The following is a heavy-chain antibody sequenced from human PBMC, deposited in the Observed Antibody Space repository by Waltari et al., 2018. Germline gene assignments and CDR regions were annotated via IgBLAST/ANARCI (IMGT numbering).Heavy chain of an antibody. J-gene: IGHJ6*02. CDR1: GGTFSSYA. V-gene: IGHV1-69*13. CDR2: IIPIFGTA. CDR3: ASCLSTSCDTAYYYYGMDV. D-gene: IGHD2-2*01. Sequence: QVQLVQSGAEVKKPGSSVKVSCKASGGTFSSYALSWVRQAPGQGLEWMGGIIPIFGTANYAQKFQGRVTITADESTSTAYMELSSLRSEDTAVYYCASCLSTSCDTAYYYYGMDVWGQGTTVTVSS.